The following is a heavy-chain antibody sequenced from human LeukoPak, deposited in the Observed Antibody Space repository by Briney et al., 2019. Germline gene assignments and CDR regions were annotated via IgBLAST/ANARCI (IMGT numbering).Heavy chain of an antibody. D-gene: IGHD4/OR15-4a*01. CDR2: ISSSGSTI. CDR3: ARRAGAYSHPYDY. J-gene: IGHJ4*02. Sequence: GGSLRLSCTGSGFTFSSYEMNWVRQAPGKGLEWVSYISSSGSTIYYGDSVKGRFTISRDNAKNSLYLQMNSLRAEDTAVYYCARRAGAYSHPYDYWGQGTLVTVSS. CDR1: GFTFSSYE. V-gene: IGHV3-48*03.